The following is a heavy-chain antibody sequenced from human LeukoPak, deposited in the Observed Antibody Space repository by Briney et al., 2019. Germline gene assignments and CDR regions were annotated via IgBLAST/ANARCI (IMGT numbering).Heavy chain of an antibody. CDR1: GGSISSYY. V-gene: IGHV4-59*08. CDR2: IYYSGST. Sequence: PSETLSLTCTVSGGSISSYYWSWIRQPPGKGLEWIGYIYYSGSTNYNPSLKSRVTISVDTSKNQFSLKLSSVTAADTAVYYCARLGFGADSSGYYYYYYGMDVWGQGTTVTVSS. J-gene: IGHJ6*02. D-gene: IGHD3-22*01. CDR3: ARLGFGADSSGYYYYYYGMDV.